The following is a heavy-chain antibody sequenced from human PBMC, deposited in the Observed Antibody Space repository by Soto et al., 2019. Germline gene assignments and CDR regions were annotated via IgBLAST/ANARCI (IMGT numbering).Heavy chain of an antibody. CDR1: GFTFSSYG. Sequence: QVQLVESGGGVVQPGRSLRLSCAASGFTFSSYGMHWVRQAPGKGLEWVAVISYDGSNKYYADSVKGRFTISRDNSKNTLYLQMNSLRAEDTAVYYCARDQAGVVIIPLGYYYYGMDVWGQGTTVTVSS. J-gene: IGHJ6*02. CDR3: ARDQAGVVIIPLGYYYYGMDV. CDR2: ISYDGSNK. V-gene: IGHV3-30*03. D-gene: IGHD3-3*01.